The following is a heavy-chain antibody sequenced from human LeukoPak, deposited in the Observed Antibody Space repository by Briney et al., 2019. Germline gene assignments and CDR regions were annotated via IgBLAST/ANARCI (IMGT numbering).Heavy chain of an antibody. D-gene: IGHD6-19*01. V-gene: IGHV4-34*01. CDR1: GGSISSYY. J-gene: IGHJ4*02. CDR3: GGWDY. CDR2: INHSGST. Sequence: PSETLSLTCTVSGGSISSYYWSWIRQPPGKGLEWIGEINHSGSTNYNPSLKSRVTISVDTSKNQFSLKLSSVTAADTAVYYCGGWDYWGQGTLVTVSS.